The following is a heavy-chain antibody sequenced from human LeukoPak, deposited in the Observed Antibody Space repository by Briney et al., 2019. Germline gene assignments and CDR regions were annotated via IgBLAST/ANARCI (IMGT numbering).Heavy chain of an antibody. Sequence: GASVKVSCKASGYTFTNYAISWVRQAPGQGLEWMRWISAYNTNTNYAQNLQGRVTMTTDTSTSTAYMELRSLRSDDTAVYYCARVVVGESVVPIAGYFDYWGQGTLVIVSS. J-gene: IGHJ4*02. D-gene: IGHD2-2*01. CDR1: GYTFTNYA. CDR3: ARVVVGESVVPIAGYFDY. V-gene: IGHV1-18*01. CDR2: ISAYNTNT.